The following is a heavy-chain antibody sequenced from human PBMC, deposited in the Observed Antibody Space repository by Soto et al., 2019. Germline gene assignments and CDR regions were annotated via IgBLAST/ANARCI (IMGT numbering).Heavy chain of an antibody. CDR3: ARGYFDS. V-gene: IGHV1-46*01. CDR2: INPSGGST. CDR1: GYSFTTYY. Sequence: GASVKVSCKASGYSFTTYYMHWVRQAPGQGLEWMGIINPSGGSTSYTHNFQGRVTMTRGTSTSTVYMELSSLRSDDTAIYYCARGYFDSWGQGTLVTVSS. J-gene: IGHJ4*02.